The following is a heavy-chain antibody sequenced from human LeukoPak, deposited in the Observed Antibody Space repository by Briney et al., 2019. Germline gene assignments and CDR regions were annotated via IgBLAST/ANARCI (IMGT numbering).Heavy chain of an antibody. J-gene: IGHJ4*02. CDR3: ARDQEYQLLQ. CDR2: ISSSSSTI. D-gene: IGHD2-2*01. CDR1: GFTFSSYS. V-gene: IGHV3-48*02. Sequence: PGGSLRLSCAASGFTFSSYSMNWVRQAPGKGLEWISYISSSSSTIYYADSVKGRFTISRDNAKNSLYLRMNSLRDEDTAVYYCARDQEYQLLQWGQGTLVTVSS.